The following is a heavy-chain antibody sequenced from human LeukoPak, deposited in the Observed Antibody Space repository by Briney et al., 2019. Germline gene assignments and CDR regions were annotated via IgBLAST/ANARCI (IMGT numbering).Heavy chain of an antibody. CDR3: AKVRRPYYYYGMDV. Sequence: GGSLRLSCAASGFTFSSYAMSWVRQAPGKGLEWVSAISGSGGSTYYADSVKGRFPLSRANAKNTLYLHMNRLRAEDTAVYYCAKVRRPYYYYGMDVWGQGTTVTVSS. J-gene: IGHJ6*02. CDR2: ISGSGGST. CDR1: GFTFSSYA. V-gene: IGHV3-23*01.